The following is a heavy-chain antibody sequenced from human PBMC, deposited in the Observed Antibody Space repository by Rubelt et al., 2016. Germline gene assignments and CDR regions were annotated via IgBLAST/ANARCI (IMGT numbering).Heavy chain of an antibody. J-gene: IGHJ5*02. CDR1: GGSISSRFYY. Sequence: QLQLQESGPGLVKPSETLSLTCAVSGGSISSRFYYWGWNRQPPGKGLEWIGSIYYAGSTYYDPSLKSRVTLSVDTAMNQFSLKLSSVTAADTAVYHCARVPYYYDSSGYYYARFDPWGQGTLVTVSS. V-gene: IGHV4-39*07. CDR2: IYYAGST. CDR3: ARVPYYYDSSGYYYARFDP. D-gene: IGHD3-22*01.